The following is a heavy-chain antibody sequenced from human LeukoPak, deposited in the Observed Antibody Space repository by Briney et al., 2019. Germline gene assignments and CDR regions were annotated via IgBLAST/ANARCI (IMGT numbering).Heavy chain of an antibody. D-gene: IGHD2-15*01. CDR3: ARVRGVVVAARCMDV. CDR2: ISSSGSTI. CDR1: GFTFSDYY. J-gene: IGHJ6*02. Sequence: GGSLRLSCAASGFTFSDYYMSWIRQAPGKGLEWVSYISSSGSTIYYADSVKGRFTISRDNAKNSLYLQMNSLRAEDTAVYYCARVRGVVVAARCMDVWGQGTTVTVSS. V-gene: IGHV3-11*01.